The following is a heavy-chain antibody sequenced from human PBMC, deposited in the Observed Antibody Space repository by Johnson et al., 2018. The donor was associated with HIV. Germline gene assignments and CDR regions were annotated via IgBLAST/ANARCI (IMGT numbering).Heavy chain of an antibody. CDR1: GFTFSNYG. J-gene: IGHJ3*02. V-gene: IGHV3-30*18. CDR3: AKRAQWGTAWYVNAFDI. D-gene: IGHD3-16*01. Sequence: QVQLVESGGGVVQPGWSLRLSCAASGFTFSNYGMHWVRQAPGKGLERVAVSSSDGSDKYYADYVKGPFTISRDNSKNTLYLQMNSMRGEDTAVYYCAKRAQWGTAWYVNAFDIWGQGTMVTVSS. CDR2: SSSDGSDK.